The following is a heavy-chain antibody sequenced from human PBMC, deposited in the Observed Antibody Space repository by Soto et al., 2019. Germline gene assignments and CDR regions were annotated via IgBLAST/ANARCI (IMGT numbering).Heavy chain of an antibody. CDR3: ARVNVVHSSSYDY. CDR2: IKQDGSEK. CDR1: GFTFSSYW. V-gene: IGHV3-7*01. D-gene: IGHD6-13*01. Sequence: PGGSLRLSCAGSGFTFSSYWMSWVRQAPGKGLEWVANIKQDGSEKYYVDSVKGRFTISRDNAKNSLYLQMNSLRAEDTAVYYCARVNVVHSSSYDYWGQGTLVTVSS. J-gene: IGHJ4*02.